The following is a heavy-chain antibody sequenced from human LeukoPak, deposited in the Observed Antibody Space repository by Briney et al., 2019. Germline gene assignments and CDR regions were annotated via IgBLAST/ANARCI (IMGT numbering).Heavy chain of an antibody. V-gene: IGHV3-53*01. Sequence: PGGSLRLSCAASGFTVSSNYMSWVRQAPGKGPEWVSVIYSGGSTYYADSVKGRFTISRDNSKNTLYLQMNSLRAEDTAVYYCAREGSRHRFDYWGQGTLVTVSS. J-gene: IGHJ4*02. CDR1: GFTVSSNY. D-gene: IGHD2-15*01. CDR2: IYSGGST. CDR3: AREGSRHRFDY.